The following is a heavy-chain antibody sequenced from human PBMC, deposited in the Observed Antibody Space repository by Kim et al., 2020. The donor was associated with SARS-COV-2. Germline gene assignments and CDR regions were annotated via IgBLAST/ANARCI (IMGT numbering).Heavy chain of an antibody. J-gene: IGHJ1*01. CDR3: ARGRRYCSGGSCFTDFQH. D-gene: IGHD2-15*01. V-gene: IGHV1-18*01. CDR1: GYTFTSYG. CDR2: IIAYNGNT. Sequence: ASVKVSCKASGYTFTSYGISWVRQAPGQGLEWMGWIIAYNGNTNYAQKLQGGVTMTTDTSTSTAYMELRSLRSDDTAVYYCARGRRYCSGGSCFTDFQHWGQGTLVTVSS.